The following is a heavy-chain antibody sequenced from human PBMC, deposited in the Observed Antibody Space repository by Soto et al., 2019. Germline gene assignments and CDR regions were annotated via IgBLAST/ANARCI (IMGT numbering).Heavy chain of an antibody. J-gene: IGHJ5*02. V-gene: IGHV2-5*02. CDR2: IYRDDDK. CDR1: GFSLSTSGVG. D-gene: IGHD2-2*01. CDR3: VLLLGGCSNNNCSPLRFDP. Sequence: QITLKESGPTLVKPTQTLTLTCSFSGFSLSTSGVGVGWIRQPPGKALEWLALIYRDDDKRYSPSLKTRLTITEDTSKNQVDLTMTNMDPVDTATYYCVLLLGGCSNNNCSPLRFDPWGQGTLVTVSS.